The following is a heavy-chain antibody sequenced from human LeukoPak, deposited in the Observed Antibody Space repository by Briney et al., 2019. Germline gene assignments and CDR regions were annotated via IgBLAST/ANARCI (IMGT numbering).Heavy chain of an antibody. CDR3: ARDPRYCSGGSCEVGPVDY. CDR1: GFTFSSYD. D-gene: IGHD2-15*01. J-gene: IGHJ4*02. V-gene: IGHV3-30*02. CDR2: IRYDGSNK. Sequence: QAGGSLRLSCAASGFTFSSYDMHWVRQAPGKGLEWVAFIRYDGSNKYYADSVKGRFTISRDNSKNTLYLQMNSLRAEDTAVYYCARDPRYCSGGSCEVGPVDYWGQGTLVTVSS.